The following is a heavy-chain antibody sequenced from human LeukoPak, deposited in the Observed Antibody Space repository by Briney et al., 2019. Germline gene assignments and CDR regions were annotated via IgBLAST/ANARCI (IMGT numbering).Heavy chain of an antibody. V-gene: IGHV3-30*02. Sequence: GGSLRLSCAASGFTSSSYGMHWVRQASGKGLEWVAFIRYDGSNKYYADSVKGRFTISRDNSKNTLYLQMNSLRAEDTAVYYCAKDRERDIVVVPAASSWFDPWGQGTLVTVSS. CDR2: IRYDGSNK. CDR1: GFTSSSYG. J-gene: IGHJ5*02. D-gene: IGHD2-2*01. CDR3: AKDRERDIVVVPAASSWFDP.